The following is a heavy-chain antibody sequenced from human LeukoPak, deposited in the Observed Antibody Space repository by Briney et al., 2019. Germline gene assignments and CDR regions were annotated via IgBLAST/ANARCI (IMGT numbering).Heavy chain of an antibody. J-gene: IGHJ5*02. CDR2: INPNSGGT. V-gene: IGHV1-2*02. D-gene: IGHD1-26*01. Sequence: ASVKVSCKASGYTFTGYYMHWVRQAPGQGLEWMGWINPNSGGTNYAQKFQGRVTMTRDTSISTAYMELSRLRSDDTAVYYCARGRYSGSSSFDPWGQGTLVTVSS. CDR3: ARGRYSGSSSFDP. CDR1: GYTFTGYY.